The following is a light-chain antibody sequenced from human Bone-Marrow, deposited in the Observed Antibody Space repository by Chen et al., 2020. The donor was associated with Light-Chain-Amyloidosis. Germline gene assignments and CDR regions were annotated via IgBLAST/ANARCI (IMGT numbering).Light chain of an antibody. J-gene: IGLJ3*02. CDR2: AVS. CDR1: SSDVGGYNY. CDR3: SSYAGSNNLV. V-gene: IGLV2-8*01. Sequence: QSALPQPPSASGSPGQSVTISCTGTSSDVGGYNYVSWYQHHPGKAPKLLIYAVSKRPSGVPDRFSGSKSGSTASLTVSGLQAEDEADYYCSSYAGSNNLVFGRGTKLTVL.